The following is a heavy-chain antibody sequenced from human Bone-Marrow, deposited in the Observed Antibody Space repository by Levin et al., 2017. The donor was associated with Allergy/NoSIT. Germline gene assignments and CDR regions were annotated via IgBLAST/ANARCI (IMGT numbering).Heavy chain of an antibody. V-gene: IGHV3-23*01. Sequence: PGGSLRLSCAASGFTFNNYVMGWVRQAPGKGLEWVSGLSGSGGSTYYADSVKGRFTISRDNSESTLYLQMNNLRAEDTAIYYCAKDLSAGGYDFNFFDYWGQGTLVTVSS. CDR2: LSGSGGST. CDR3: AKDLSAGGYDFNFFDY. CDR1: GFTFNNYV. J-gene: IGHJ4*02. D-gene: IGHD5-12*01.